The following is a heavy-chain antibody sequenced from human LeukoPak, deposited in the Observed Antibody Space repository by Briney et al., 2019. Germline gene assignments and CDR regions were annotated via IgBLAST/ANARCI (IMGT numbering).Heavy chain of an antibody. V-gene: IGHV1-2*02. CDR2: INPNSGGT. Sequence: ASXXVSCKASGYTFTGYYMHWVRQAPGQGLEWMGWINPNSGGTNYAQKFQGRVTMTRDTSISTAYMELSRLRSDDTAVYYCARGGDYYDSTVLPDAFDIWGQGTMVAVSS. CDR3: ARGGDYYDSTVLPDAFDI. CDR1: GYTFTGYY. J-gene: IGHJ3*02. D-gene: IGHD3-22*01.